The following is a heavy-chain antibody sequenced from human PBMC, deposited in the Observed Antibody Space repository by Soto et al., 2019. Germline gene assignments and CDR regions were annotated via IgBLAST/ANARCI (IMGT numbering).Heavy chain of an antibody. CDR1: GFTVSSNY. D-gene: IGHD4-17*01. Sequence: PGGSLRLSCAASGFTVSSNYISWVRQAPGKGLEWVSVIYSGGSTYYADSVKGRFTISRDNSKNTLYLQMNSLRAEDTAVYYCASAYYGDYVFDYWGQGTLVTVSS. CDR3: ASAYYGDYVFDY. CDR2: IYSGGST. J-gene: IGHJ4*02. V-gene: IGHV3-53*01.